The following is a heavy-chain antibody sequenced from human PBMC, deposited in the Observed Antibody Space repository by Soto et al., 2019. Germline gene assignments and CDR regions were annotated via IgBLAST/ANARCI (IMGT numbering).Heavy chain of an antibody. D-gene: IGHD2-2*01. J-gene: IGHJ4*02. V-gene: IGHV3-23*01. CDR3: AKDRGVVVPAYYFDY. CDR1: GFTFSSYA. CDR2: ISGSGGST. Sequence: GGSLRLSCAASGFTFSSYAMSWVRQAPGKGLEWVSAISGSGGSTYYADSVKGRFTISRDNSKNTLYLQMNSLSAEDTAVYYCAKDRGVVVPAYYFDYWGQGTLVTVSS.